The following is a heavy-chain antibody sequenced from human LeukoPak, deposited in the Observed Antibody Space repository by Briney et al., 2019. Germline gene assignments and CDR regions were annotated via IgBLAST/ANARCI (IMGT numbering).Heavy chain of an antibody. V-gene: IGHV3-15*01. CDR2: IRSQSNGGTT. CDR1: GFTFSNAW. D-gene: IGHD2/OR15-2a*01. Sequence: GGSLRLSCAASGFTFSNAWMSWVRQAPGKGLEWAGRIRSQSNGGTTDYAAPVKGRFTISRDDSKNTLYLQMDSLKTEDTAVYYCTTWTGGVVLTSWGQGTLVTVSS. J-gene: IGHJ4*02. CDR3: TTWTGGVVLTS.